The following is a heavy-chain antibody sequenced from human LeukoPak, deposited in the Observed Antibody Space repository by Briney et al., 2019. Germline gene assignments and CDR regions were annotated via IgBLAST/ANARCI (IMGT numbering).Heavy chain of an antibody. CDR1: GFTFSTYW. V-gene: IGHV3-7*01. J-gene: IGHJ4*02. CDR3: TREAEAGIDY. D-gene: IGHD6-19*01. CDR2: IKQDGSEK. Sequence: GGSLRLSCAASGFTFSTYWMSWVRQAPGKGLEWVANIKQDGSEKYYLDSVKGRFTISRDNAKNSLYLQMNSLRAEDTAVYFCTREAEAGIDYWGQGTLVTVSS.